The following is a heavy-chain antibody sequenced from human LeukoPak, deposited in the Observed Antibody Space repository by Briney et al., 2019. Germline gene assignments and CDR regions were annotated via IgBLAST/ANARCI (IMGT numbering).Heavy chain of an antibody. Sequence: SETLSLTCIVSGDSISSSNFYWGWIRQPPGKGLEWIGSIYYSGSTYYNPSLKSRVTISVDTSKNQFSLKLSSVTAADTAVYYCARLTVTTAFDYWGQGTLVTVSS. CDR1: GDSISSSNFY. V-gene: IGHV4-39*07. CDR3: ARLTVTTAFDY. J-gene: IGHJ4*02. D-gene: IGHD4-11*01. CDR2: IYYSGST.